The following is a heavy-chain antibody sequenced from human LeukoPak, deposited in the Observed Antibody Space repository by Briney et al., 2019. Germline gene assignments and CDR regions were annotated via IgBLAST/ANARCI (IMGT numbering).Heavy chain of an antibody. Sequence: SENLSLTCTVSGGSISSYYLSWLRQPPGKGLEWIGYIYYSGSTNYNPSLKSRVTISLDTSKKQFSLKLSPVTAADTAVYYSAIYGGTGHYGFDYWRRGTKVTVSS. V-gene: IGHV4-59*12. CDR3: AIYGGTGHYGFDY. CDR1: GGSISSYY. D-gene: IGHD3/OR15-3a*01. J-gene: IGHJ4*02. CDR2: IYYSGST.